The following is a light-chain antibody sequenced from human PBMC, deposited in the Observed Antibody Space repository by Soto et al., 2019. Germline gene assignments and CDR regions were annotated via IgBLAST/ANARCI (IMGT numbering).Light chain of an antibody. CDR1: QSVSSY. J-gene: IGKJ3*01. CDR2: DAS. V-gene: IGKV3-11*01. CDR3: QQRRNWPPIFT. Sequence: EIVLTQSPATLSLSPGERATLSCRASQSVSSYLAWYQQKPGQAPRLLIYDASNRATGIPARFSGSVSGTGFTLTISSLEPEDFAVYYCQQRRNWPPIFTFGPGTKVHIK.